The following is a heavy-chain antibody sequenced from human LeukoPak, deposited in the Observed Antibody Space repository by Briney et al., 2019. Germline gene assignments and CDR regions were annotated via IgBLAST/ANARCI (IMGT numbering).Heavy chain of an antibody. V-gene: IGHV1-18*01. CDR1: GYTFTSYG. CDR3: ARDFPQLGGSGAYFDY. D-gene: IGHD1-1*01. J-gene: IGHJ4*02. Sequence: ASVRVSCKASGYTFTSYGISWVRQAPGQGLEWMGWISAYNGNTNYAQKLQGRVTMTTDTSTSTAYMELRSLRSDDTAVYYCARDFPQLGGSGAYFDYWGQGTLVTVSS. CDR2: ISAYNGNT.